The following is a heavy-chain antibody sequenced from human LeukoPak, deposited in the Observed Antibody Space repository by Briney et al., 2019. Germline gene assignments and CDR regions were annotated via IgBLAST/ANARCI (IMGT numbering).Heavy chain of an antibody. Sequence: SVKVSCKASGGTFSSYAISWVRQAPGQGLEWMGRIIPIFGTANYAQKFQGRVTITTDESTSTAYMELSSLRSEDTAVYYCAREGRDGYNRDYWGQGTLVTVSS. CDR3: AREGRDGYNRDY. CDR1: GGTFSSYA. J-gene: IGHJ4*02. CDR2: IIPIFGTA. D-gene: IGHD5-24*01. V-gene: IGHV1-69*05.